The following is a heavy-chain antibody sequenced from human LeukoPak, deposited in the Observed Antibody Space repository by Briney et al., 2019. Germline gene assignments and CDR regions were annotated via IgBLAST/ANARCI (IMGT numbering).Heavy chain of an antibody. CDR3: ARASYYDSSGYSFYFDY. V-gene: IGHV4-39*07. D-gene: IGHD3-22*01. J-gene: IGHJ4*02. CDR2: IFYSGST. Sequence: PSETLSLTCTVSGGSISTSSYYWGWVRQPPGKGLEWIGNIFYSGSTYYNPSLKSRVTISVDTSKNQLSLKLSSVTAADTAVYYCARASYYDSSGYSFYFDYWGQGTLVTVSS. CDR1: GGSISTSSYY.